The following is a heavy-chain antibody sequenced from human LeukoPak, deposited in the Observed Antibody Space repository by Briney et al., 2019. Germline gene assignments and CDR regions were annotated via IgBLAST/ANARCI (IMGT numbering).Heavy chain of an antibody. Sequence: SETLSLTCAVYGGSFSGYYWSWIRQPPGKGLEWIGEINHSGSTNYNPSLKGRVTISVDTSKNQFSLKLSSVTAADTAVYYCARGPLWSYYGSGSYRYFDYWGQGTLVTVSS. CDR3: ARGPLWSYYGSGSYRYFDY. CDR1: GGSFSGYY. J-gene: IGHJ4*02. CDR2: INHSGST. D-gene: IGHD3-10*01. V-gene: IGHV4-34*01.